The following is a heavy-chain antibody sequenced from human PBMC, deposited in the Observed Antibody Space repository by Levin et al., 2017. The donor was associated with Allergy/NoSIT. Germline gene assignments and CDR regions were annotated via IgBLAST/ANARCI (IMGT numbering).Heavy chain of an antibody. CDR3: ARVTYSSSWRYYYYYYMDV. CDR1: GDSVSSNSAA. D-gene: IGHD6-13*01. CDR2: TYYRSKWYN. J-gene: IGHJ6*03. Sequence: SQTLSLTCAISGDSVSSNSAAWNWIRQSPSRGLEWLGRTYYRSKWYNDYAVSVKSRITINPDTSKNQFSLQLNSVTPEDTAVYYCARVTYSSSWRYYYYYYMDVWGKGTTVTVSS. V-gene: IGHV6-1*01.